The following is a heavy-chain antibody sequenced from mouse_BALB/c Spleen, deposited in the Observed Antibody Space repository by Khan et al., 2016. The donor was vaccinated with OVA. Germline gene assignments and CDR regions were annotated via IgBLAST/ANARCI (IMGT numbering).Heavy chain of an antibody. CDR1: GFTFSDYY. J-gene: IGHJ3*01. Sequence: EVELVESGGGLVKPGGSLKLSCAASGFTFSDYYMYWVRQTPEKRLEWVATISDGGSYTYYPDSVKGRFTISRDDVKNNLYLQMSSLKSEDTAMYYCARGFYGGPFTYWGQGTPVTVSA. V-gene: IGHV5-4*02. CDR3: ARGFYGGPFTY. CDR2: ISDGGSYT. D-gene: IGHD1-1*02.